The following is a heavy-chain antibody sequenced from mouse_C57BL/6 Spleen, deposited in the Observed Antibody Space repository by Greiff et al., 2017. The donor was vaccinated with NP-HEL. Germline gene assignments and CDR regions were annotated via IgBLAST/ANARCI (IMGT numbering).Heavy chain of an antibody. J-gene: IGHJ2*01. CDR1: GFTFTDYY. CDR3: VKAASYSNSFFDY. CDR2: IRNKANGYTT. V-gene: IGHV7-4*01. D-gene: IGHD2-5*01. Sequence: EVKLVESGGGLVQPGASLRLSCAASGFTFTDYYMSWVRQPPGKAPAWLALIRNKANGYTTEYTASVKGRFTISRDNSQNILYLQMNTLRAEDSATYYCVKAASYSNSFFDYWGQGTTLTVSS.